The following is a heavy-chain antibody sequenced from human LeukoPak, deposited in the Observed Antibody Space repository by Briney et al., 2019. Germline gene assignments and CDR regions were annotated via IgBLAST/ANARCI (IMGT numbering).Heavy chain of an antibody. D-gene: IGHD3-22*01. Sequence: SQTLSLTCAVSGGSISSGGYSWSWIRQPPGKGLEWIGYIFHSGSTYYNPSLKSRVTISVDRSKNQFSLKLSSVTAADTAVYYCARATRGNYYDSSGYYPHYYGMDVWGQGTTVTVSS. V-gene: IGHV4-30-2*01. CDR3: ARATRGNYYDSSGYYPHYYGMDV. CDR2: IFHSGST. J-gene: IGHJ6*02. CDR1: GGSISSGGYS.